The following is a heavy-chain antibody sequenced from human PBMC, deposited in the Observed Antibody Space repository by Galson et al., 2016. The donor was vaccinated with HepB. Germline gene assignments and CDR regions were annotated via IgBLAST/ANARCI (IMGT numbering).Heavy chain of an antibody. Sequence: SLRLSCAASGYTFSNYAMHWVRQAPGKGLEWVALISYDSSIKHYADSVRGRFTISRDSSKSTLYLEMNSLRSEDTAVYYCARERRGWFADYWGQGTLVTVSS. D-gene: IGHD3-10*01. CDR3: ARERRGWFADY. V-gene: IGHV3-30*04. CDR1: GYTFSNYA. J-gene: IGHJ4*02. CDR2: ISYDSSIK.